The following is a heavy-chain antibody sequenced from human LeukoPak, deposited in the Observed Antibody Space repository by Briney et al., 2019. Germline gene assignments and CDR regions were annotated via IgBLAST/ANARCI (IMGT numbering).Heavy chain of an antibody. Sequence: GGSLRLSCAASGFTFSSYSMNWVRQAPGKGLEWVSYISSSSSTIYYADSVKGRFTISRDNAKNSLYLQMNSLRAEDTAVYYCAKDTDSSGYQGGDYWGQGTLVTVSS. CDR1: GFTFSSYS. D-gene: IGHD3-22*01. J-gene: IGHJ4*02. V-gene: IGHV3-48*01. CDR3: AKDTDSSGYQGGDY. CDR2: ISSSSSTI.